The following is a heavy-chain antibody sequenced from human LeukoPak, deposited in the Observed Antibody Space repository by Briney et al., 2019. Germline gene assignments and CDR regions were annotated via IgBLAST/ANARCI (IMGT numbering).Heavy chain of an antibody. CDR3: ARVGSVLWFGENRGAFDI. CDR2: IYYSGST. CDR1: GGSISSYY. V-gene: IGHV4-59*12. J-gene: IGHJ3*02. D-gene: IGHD3-10*01. Sequence: SETLSLTCTVSGGSISSYYWSWIRQPPGKGLEWIGYIYYSGSTNYNPSLKSRVTISVDRSKNQFSLKLSSVTAADTAVYYCARVGSVLWFGENRGAFDIWGQGTMVTVSS.